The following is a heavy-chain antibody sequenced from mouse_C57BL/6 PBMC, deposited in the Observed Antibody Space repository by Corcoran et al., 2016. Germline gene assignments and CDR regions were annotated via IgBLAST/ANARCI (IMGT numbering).Heavy chain of an antibody. J-gene: IGHJ4*01. D-gene: IGHD1-1*01. Sequence: QIQLVQSGPELKKPGETVKISCKASGYTFTTYGMSWVKQAPGKGLKWMGWINTYSGVPTYADDFKGRFAFSLETSASTAYLQINNLKNEDTATYFCARSITTVVAQYAMDYWGQGTSVTVSS. CDR1: GYTFTTYG. V-gene: IGHV9-3*01. CDR2: INTYSGVP. CDR3: ARSITTVVAQYAMDY.